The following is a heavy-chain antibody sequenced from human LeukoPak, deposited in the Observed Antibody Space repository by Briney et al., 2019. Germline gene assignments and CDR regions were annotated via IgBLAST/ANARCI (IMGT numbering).Heavy chain of an antibody. Sequence: GASVKVSCKASGYTFTSYAISWVRQAPGQGLEWMGGIIPIFGTANYAQKFQGRVTITADESTSTAYMELSSLRSEDTAVYYCARDLLGSGPPLPRYWGQGTLVTVSS. CDR3: ARDLLGSGPPLPRY. D-gene: IGHD3-10*01. V-gene: IGHV1-69*13. CDR1: GYTFTSYA. CDR2: IIPIFGTA. J-gene: IGHJ4*02.